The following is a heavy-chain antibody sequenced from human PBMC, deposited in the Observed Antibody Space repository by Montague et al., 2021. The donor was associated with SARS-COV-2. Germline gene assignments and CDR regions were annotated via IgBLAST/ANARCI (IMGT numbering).Heavy chain of an antibody. Sequence: SETLSLTCAVYGGSFSGYYWSWIRQPPGKGLEWIGEINHSGSTNYNPSLKSRVTMSVDTSKNQFSLKLSSVTAADTAVYYCARDLIVYDYVWGSYRPYGMDVWGQGTTVTVSS. D-gene: IGHD3-16*02. J-gene: IGHJ6*02. CDR2: INHSGST. CDR1: GGSFSGYY. V-gene: IGHV4-34*01. CDR3: ARDLIVYDYVWGSYRPYGMDV.